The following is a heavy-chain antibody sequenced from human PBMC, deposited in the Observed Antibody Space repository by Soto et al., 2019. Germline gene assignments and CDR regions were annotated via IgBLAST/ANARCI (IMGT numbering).Heavy chain of an antibody. CDR3: ARVANYYDSSGQYSWFDP. D-gene: IGHD3-22*01. V-gene: IGHV4-39*01. CDR2: IYYSGST. J-gene: IGHJ5*02. Sequence: SETLSLTCTVSGGSISSSSYYWGWIRQPPGKGLEWIGSIYYSGSTYYNPSLKSRVTISVDTSKNQFSLKLSSVTAADAAVYYCARVANYYDSSGQYSWFDPWGQGTLVTGSS. CDR1: GGSISSSSYY.